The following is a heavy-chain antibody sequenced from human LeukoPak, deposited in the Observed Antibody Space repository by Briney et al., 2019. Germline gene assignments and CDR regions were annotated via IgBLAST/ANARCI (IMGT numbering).Heavy chain of an antibody. D-gene: IGHD2-15*01. CDR3: AKQLGYCSDGSCYFPY. CDR2: ISNNGGYT. CDR1: GFTFSSSA. Sequence: GGSLRLSCAASGFTFSSSAMSWVRQAPGEGLEWVSAISNNGGYTYYADSVQGRFTISRDNSKSTLCLQMNGLRAEDTAVYYCAKQLGYCSDGSCYFPYWGQGTLVTVSS. J-gene: IGHJ4*02. V-gene: IGHV3-23*01.